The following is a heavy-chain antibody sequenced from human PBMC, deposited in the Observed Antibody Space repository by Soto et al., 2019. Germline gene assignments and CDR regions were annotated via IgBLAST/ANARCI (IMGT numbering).Heavy chain of an antibody. CDR3: ATIAAAGISMDV. Sequence: GGSLRLSCSVSGFTFSNYAMHWVRQAPGKGLEWVSGISWNSGSIGYADSVKGRFTISRDNAKNSLYLQMNSLRAEDTALYYCATIAAAGISMDVWGQGTTVTVSS. CDR1: GFTFSNYA. J-gene: IGHJ6*02. D-gene: IGHD6-13*01. CDR2: ISWNSGSI. V-gene: IGHV3-9*01.